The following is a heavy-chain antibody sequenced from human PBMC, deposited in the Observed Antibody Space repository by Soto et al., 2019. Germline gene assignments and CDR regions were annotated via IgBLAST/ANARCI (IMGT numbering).Heavy chain of an antibody. CDR2: INHSGST. Sequence: SETLSLTCAVYGGSFSGYYWSWIRQPPGKGLEWIGEINHSGSTNYNPSLKSRVTISVDTSKNQFSLKLSSVTAADTAVYYCARHFMITFGGVIVYYCYYLDVWGKGTTVTVSS. J-gene: IGHJ6*03. D-gene: IGHD3-16*02. CDR3: ARHFMITFGGVIVYYCYYLDV. CDR1: GGSFSGYY. V-gene: IGHV4-34*01.